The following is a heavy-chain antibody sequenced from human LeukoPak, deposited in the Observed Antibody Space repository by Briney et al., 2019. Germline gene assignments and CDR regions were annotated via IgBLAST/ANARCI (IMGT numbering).Heavy chain of an antibody. CDR3: ARGYYYRLDV. V-gene: IGHV4-59*08. CDR1: GDSISGFY. CDR2: FSYSGDT. Sequence: SETLSLTCDVSGDSISGFYCNWIRQPPGKGLEWIGYFSYSGDTNFNPSLKGRVTISVDTSKSQFSLKLNFVTAADTAVYYCARGYYYRLDVWGQGTPVTASS. J-gene: IGHJ6*02.